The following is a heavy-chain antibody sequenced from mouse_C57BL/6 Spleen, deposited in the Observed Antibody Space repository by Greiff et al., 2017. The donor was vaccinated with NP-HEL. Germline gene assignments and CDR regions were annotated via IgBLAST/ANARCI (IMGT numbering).Heavy chain of an antibody. CDR1: GYTFTDHT. D-gene: IGHD1-1*01. Sequence: VKLQESDAELVKPGASVKISCKVSGYTFTDHTIHWMKQRPEQGLEWIGYIYPRDGSTKYNEKFKGKATLTADKSSSTAYMQLNSLTSEDSAVYFCARNDFNYYGSSKGMDYWGQGTSVTVSS. CDR2: IYPRDGST. CDR3: ARNDFNYYGSSKGMDY. V-gene: IGHV1-78*01. J-gene: IGHJ4*01.